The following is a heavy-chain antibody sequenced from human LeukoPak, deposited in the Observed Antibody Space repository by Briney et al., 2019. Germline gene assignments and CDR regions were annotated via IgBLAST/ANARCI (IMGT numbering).Heavy chain of an antibody. CDR1: GFTFSSYA. J-gene: IGHJ4*02. Sequence: PGGSLRLSCAASGFTFSSYAMHWVRQAPGKGLEWVAVISYDGSNKYYADSAKGRFTISRDNSKNTLYLQMNSLRAEDTAVYYCARGVSSGWYEYWGQGTLVTVSS. CDR3: ARGVSSGWYEY. CDR2: ISYDGSNK. V-gene: IGHV3-30-3*01. D-gene: IGHD6-19*01.